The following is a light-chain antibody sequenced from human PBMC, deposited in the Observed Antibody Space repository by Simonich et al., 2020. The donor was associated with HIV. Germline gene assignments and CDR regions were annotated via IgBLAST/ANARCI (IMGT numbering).Light chain of an antibody. V-gene: IGKV1-33*01. CDR3: QQYDNLPLT. CDR2: DES. Sequence: DIQMPHSPSSLSASVGDRVTIPCQASQGIRNSFAWYQQKPVKAPKLLIYDESNLETGVPSRFSGSGSGTDFTFTISSLQPEDIATYYCQQYDNLPLTFGGGTKVEIK. J-gene: IGKJ4*01. CDR1: QGIRNS.